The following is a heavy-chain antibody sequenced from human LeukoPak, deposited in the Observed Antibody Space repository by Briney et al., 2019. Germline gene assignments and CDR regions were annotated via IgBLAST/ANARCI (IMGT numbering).Heavy chain of an antibody. CDR3: ARDAKYYYGSRTYFFFEY. Sequence: SETLSLTCAVYGGSFSGYYWSWIRQPPGKGLEWIGEINHSGSTNYNPSLKSRVTISVDTSKNQFSLKLSSVTAADTAIYYCARDAKYYYGSRTYFFFEYWGQGTLLTVSS. CDR2: INHSGST. J-gene: IGHJ4*02. D-gene: IGHD3-10*01. CDR1: GGSFSGYY. V-gene: IGHV4-34*01.